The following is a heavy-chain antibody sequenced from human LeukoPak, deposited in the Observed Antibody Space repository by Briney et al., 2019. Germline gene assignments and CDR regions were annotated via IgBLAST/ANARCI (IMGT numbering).Heavy chain of an antibody. Sequence: GASVKVSCKASGYTFTSYYMHWVRQAPGQGLEWMGWMNPNSGNTGYAQKFQGRVTMTRNTSISTAYMELSSLRSEDTAVYYCARGRTNDGWDYWGQGTLVTVSS. CDR2: MNPNSGNT. CDR1: GYTFTSYY. J-gene: IGHJ4*02. D-gene: IGHD1-1*01. CDR3: ARGRTNDGWDY. V-gene: IGHV1-8*02.